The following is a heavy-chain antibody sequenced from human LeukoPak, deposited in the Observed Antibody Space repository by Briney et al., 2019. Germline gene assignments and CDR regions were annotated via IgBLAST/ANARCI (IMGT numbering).Heavy chain of an antibody. Sequence: ASVKVSCRASGYTFTGYYMHWVRQAPGQGLEWMGWINPNSGGTNYAQKFQGRVTMTRDTSISTAYMELSRLRSDDTAVYYCARVGLSGYQYLFDYWGQGTLVTVSS. D-gene: IGHD3-22*01. V-gene: IGHV1-2*02. J-gene: IGHJ4*02. CDR2: INPNSGGT. CDR1: GYTFTGYY. CDR3: ARVGLSGYQYLFDY.